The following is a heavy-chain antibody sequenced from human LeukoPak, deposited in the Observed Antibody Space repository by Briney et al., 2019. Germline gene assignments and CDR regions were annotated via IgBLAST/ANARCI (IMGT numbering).Heavy chain of an antibody. J-gene: IGHJ6*02. CDR1: GGTFSSYA. CDR3: AREGEVVVPAAIYYYYYGMDV. CDR2: IIPIFGTA. Sequence: ASVKVSCKASGGTFSSYAICWVRQAPGQGLEWMGRIIPIFGTANYAKKFQGRVTITADESTSTAYIELSSLRSEDTAVYYCAREGEVVVPAAIYYYYYGMDVWGRGTTVTVSS. D-gene: IGHD2-2*01. V-gene: IGHV1-69*13.